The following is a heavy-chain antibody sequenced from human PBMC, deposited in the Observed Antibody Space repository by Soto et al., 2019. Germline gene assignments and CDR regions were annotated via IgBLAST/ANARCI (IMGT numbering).Heavy chain of an antibody. V-gene: IGHV4-4*07. CDR3: ARGHGDYVDY. D-gene: IGHD4-17*01. J-gene: IGHJ4*02. CDR1: GGSISSYY. Sequence: SETLSLTCIVSGGSISSYYWSWIRQPAGKGLEYIGRIYSSGSTNYNPSLKSRVTMSVDTSKNQVSLNLSSVTAADTAVYHCARGHGDYVDYWGQGTLVTVSS. CDR2: IYSSGST.